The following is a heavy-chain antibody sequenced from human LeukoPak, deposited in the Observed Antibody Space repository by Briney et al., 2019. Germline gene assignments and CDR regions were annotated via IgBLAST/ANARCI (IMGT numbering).Heavy chain of an antibody. CDR1: GYTFTSHD. CDR3: ARERSSGSYYYYMDV. CDR2: MNPNSGNT. D-gene: IGHD3-22*01. Sequence: ASVKVSCKASGYTFTSHDSNWVRQATGQGLEWMGWMNPNSGNTGYAQKFQGRVTMTRNTSISTAYLELSSLRSEDTAVYYCARERSSGSYYYYMDVWGKGTTVTISS. V-gene: IGHV1-8*01. J-gene: IGHJ6*03.